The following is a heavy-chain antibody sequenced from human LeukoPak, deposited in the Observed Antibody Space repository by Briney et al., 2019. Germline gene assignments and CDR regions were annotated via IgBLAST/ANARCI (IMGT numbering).Heavy chain of an antibody. D-gene: IGHD6-13*01. CDR2: IIPILGIA. CDR3: AREPAAGGYYYYGMDV. J-gene: IGHJ6*02. CDR1: GGTFSSYA. Sequence: SVKVSCKASGGTFSSYAISWVRQAPGQGLEWMGRIIPILGIANYAQKFQGRVTITVDKSTSTAYMELSSLRSEDTAVYYCAREPAAGGYYYYGMDVWGQGTTVTVSS. V-gene: IGHV1-69*04.